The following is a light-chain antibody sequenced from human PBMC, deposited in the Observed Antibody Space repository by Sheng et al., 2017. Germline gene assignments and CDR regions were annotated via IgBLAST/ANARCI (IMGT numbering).Light chain of an antibody. Sequence: SYELTQPSSVSVSPGQTARITCSGDVLAKKXARWFQQKPGQAPFLLIFKDTERPSGVPERFSGSSSGTTVTLTISGAQLEDEADYYCYSATDNIGVFGGGTKLTVL. CDR2: KDT. CDR3: YSATDNIGV. CDR1: VLAKKX. J-gene: IGLJ3*02. V-gene: IGLV3-27*01.